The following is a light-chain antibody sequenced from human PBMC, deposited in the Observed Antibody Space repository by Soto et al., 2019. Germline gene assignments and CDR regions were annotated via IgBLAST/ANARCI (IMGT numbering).Light chain of an antibody. CDR1: QSVISSY. V-gene: IGKV3-20*01. Sequence: EIVLTQSPGTLSLSPGERATLSCRSSQSVISSYLAWYQQKPGQAPRLLIHDASSRATGISDRFTGSGSGTDFTLTIITLEPEDFAVNYCQQYGSSPRTFGLGTKVDIK. J-gene: IGKJ1*01. CDR3: QQYGSSPRT. CDR2: DAS.